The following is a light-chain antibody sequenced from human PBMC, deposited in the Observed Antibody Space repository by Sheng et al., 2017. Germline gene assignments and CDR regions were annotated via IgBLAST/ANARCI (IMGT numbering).Light chain of an antibody. Sequence: DIQMTQSPSTVSASVGDRVTITCRASQSISSWLAWYQQKPGKAPKLLIYMASSLERGVPSRFSGSGAGTDFTLTISSLQPDDFATYYCQQYNSYPLTFGGGTKVEIK. V-gene: IGKV1-5*03. CDR2: MAS. J-gene: IGKJ4*01. CDR1: QSISSW. CDR3: QQYNSYPLT.